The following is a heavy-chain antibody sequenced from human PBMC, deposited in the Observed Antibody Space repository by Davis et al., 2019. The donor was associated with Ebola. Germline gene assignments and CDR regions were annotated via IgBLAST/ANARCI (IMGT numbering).Heavy chain of an antibody. D-gene: IGHD2-2*01. J-gene: IGHJ6*02. CDR3: ATASSNYHYYYAMDV. CDR2: IIYIFGAP. V-gene: IGHV1-69*06. Sequence: SVKVSCKASGGTFNSYTVSWVRQAPGQGLEWMGGIIYIFGAPNYAQKFQGRVTITADKSTSTAYLELSSLRSEDTAVYYCATASSNYHYYYAMDVWGQGTTVTVSS. CDR1: GGTFNSYT.